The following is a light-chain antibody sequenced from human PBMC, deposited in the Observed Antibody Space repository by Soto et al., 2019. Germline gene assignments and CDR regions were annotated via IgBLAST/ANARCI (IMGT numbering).Light chain of an antibody. Sequence: EIVLTQSPGTLSSSPGERATLSCRASQSVSSSYLAWYQQKPVQAPRLLIYGASSRATGIPDRFSGSESGTDFTLTISRLEPEDFAVYYCHQYGSLLFTFGGGTKVEIK. CDR2: GAS. J-gene: IGKJ4*01. CDR1: QSVSSSY. CDR3: HQYGSLLFT. V-gene: IGKV3-20*01.